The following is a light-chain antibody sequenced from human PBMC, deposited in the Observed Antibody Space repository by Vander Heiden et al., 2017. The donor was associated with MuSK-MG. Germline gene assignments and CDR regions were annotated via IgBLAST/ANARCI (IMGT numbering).Light chain of an antibody. CDR3: QSYDSSLSGSL. CDR2: GNT. CDR1: SSNIGSGYD. V-gene: IGLV1-40*01. J-gene: IGLJ2*01. Sequence: QSVLTQPPSVSGATGPTVTISCAGSSSNIGSGYDVHWYQQLPGAAPKLLIYGNTTRPSGVPDRFPGSKSGTSASLAITGLQAEDEADYYCQSYDSSLSGSLFGGGTKLTVL.